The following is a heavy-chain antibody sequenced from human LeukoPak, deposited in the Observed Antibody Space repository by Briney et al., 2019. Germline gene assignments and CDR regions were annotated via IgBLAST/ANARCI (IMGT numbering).Heavy chain of an antibody. CDR1: GGSFSGYY. V-gene: IGHV4-34*01. D-gene: IGHD3-16*01. CDR2: INHSGST. Sequence: PSETLSLTCAVYGGSFSGYYWSWIRQPPGKGLEWIGEINHSGSTNYSPSLKSRVTISLDTSKNQFSLKLSSVTAADTAVYYCARGGGGYAFDYWGQGTLVTVSS. J-gene: IGHJ4*02. CDR3: ARGGGGYAFDY.